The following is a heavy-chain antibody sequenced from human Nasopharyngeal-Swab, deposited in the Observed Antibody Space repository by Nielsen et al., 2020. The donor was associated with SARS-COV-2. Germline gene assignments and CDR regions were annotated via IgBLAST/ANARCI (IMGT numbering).Heavy chain of an antibody. Sequence: GGSLRLSCMASGYSFVNHWIGWVRQKPGKGLEWMGMVYPGNSEVAYSPSFQGQVTISADKSINTAYLQWSSLRASDTAMYFCARRAARDGYNYEVDPWGQGTQVTVSS. J-gene: IGHJ5*02. V-gene: IGHV5-51*01. CDR3: ARRAARDGYNYEVDP. D-gene: IGHD5-24*01. CDR2: VYPGNSEV. CDR1: GYSFVNHW.